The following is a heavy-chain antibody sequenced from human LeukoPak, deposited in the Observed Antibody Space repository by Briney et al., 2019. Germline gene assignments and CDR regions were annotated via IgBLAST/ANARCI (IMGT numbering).Heavy chain of an antibody. Sequence: GGSLRLSCAASGFTFDDYGMSWVRQAPGKGLEWVSGINWNGGSTGYADSMKGRFTISRDNAKNSLYLQMNSLRAEDTALYHCARIPLDLYCGGDCYSYYFDYWGQGTLVTVSS. D-gene: IGHD2-21*01. CDR2: INWNGGST. CDR3: ARIPLDLYCGGDCYSYYFDY. J-gene: IGHJ4*02. CDR1: GFTFDDYG. V-gene: IGHV3-20*01.